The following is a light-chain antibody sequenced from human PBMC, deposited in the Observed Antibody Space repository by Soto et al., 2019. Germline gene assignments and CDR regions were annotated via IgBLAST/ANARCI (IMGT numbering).Light chain of an antibody. Sequence: EIVLTQSPATLSLFPGERATLSCRASQSIGSSLAWYQQKPGQAPRLLIYGASNRATGIPARFSGSGSGTDFTLTISSLEPEDFAVYYCQQRSKWPLTFGGGTKVDIK. V-gene: IGKV3-11*01. CDR3: QQRSKWPLT. CDR1: QSIGSS. CDR2: GAS. J-gene: IGKJ4*01.